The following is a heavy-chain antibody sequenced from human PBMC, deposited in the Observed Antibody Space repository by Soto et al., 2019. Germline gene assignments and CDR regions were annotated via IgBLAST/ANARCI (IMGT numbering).Heavy chain of an antibody. CDR2: ISYDGSNK. Sequence: ESGGGVVQPGRSLRLSCAASRFTFSSYAMHWVRQAPGKGLEWVAVISYDGSNKYYVDSVKGRFTISRDNFKNTLYLQMNSLRAEDTALYYCAGGSPSYYGLDVWGQGTTVTVSS. CDR3: AGGSPSYYGLDV. V-gene: IGHV3-30*03. D-gene: IGHD2-2*01. CDR1: RFTFSSYA. J-gene: IGHJ6*02.